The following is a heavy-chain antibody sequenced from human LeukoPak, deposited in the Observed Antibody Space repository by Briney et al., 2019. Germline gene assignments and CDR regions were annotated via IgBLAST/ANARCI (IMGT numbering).Heavy chain of an antibody. CDR1: GGSISSYF. CDR2: IYYSGST. Sequence: PSETLSLTCTVSGGSISSYFWSWIRQPPGKGLEWIGYIYYSGSTNYNPSLKGRVTISLDRSKNQFSLKLTSMTAADTAVYYCARDEEAFDIWGQGTMVTVSS. V-gene: IGHV4-59*01. CDR3: ARDEEAFDI. J-gene: IGHJ3*02.